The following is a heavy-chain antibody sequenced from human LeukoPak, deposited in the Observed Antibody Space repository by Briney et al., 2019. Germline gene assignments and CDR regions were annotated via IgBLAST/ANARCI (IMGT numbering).Heavy chain of an antibody. V-gene: IGHV3-9*01. D-gene: IGHD3-16*02. J-gene: IGHJ4*02. CDR2: ISWNSGSI. CDR1: GFTFDDYA. Sequence: PGRSLRLSCAASGFTFDDYAMHWVRQAPGKGLEWVSGISWNSGSIGYADSVKGRFTISRDNAKNSLYLQMNSLRAEGTALYYCAKVAWDYVWGSYREYYFDYWGQGTLVTVSS. CDR3: AKVAWDYVWGSYREYYFDY.